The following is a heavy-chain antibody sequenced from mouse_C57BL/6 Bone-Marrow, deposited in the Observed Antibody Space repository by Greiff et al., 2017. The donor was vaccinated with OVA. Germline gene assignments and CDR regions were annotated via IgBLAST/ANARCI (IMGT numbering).Heavy chain of an antibody. CDR1: GFTFSDYY. J-gene: IGHJ2*01. CDR2: INYDGSST. Sequence: EVKVVESEGGLVQPGSSMKLSCTASGFTFSDYYMAWVRQVPEKGLEWVANINYDGSSTYYLDSLKSRFIISRDNAKNILYLQMSSLKSEDTATYYCARGIYYGNSYYFDYWGQGTTLTVSS. V-gene: IGHV5-16*01. CDR3: ARGIYYGNSYYFDY. D-gene: IGHD2-1*01.